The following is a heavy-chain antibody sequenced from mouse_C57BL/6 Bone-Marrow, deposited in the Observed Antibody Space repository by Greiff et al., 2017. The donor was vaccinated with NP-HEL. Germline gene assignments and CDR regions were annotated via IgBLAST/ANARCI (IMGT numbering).Heavy chain of an antibody. D-gene: IGHD2-2*01. CDR2: ISSGGSYT. CDR1: GFTFSSYG. V-gene: IGHV5-6*02. J-gene: IGHJ4*01. CDR3: AGRWFLSAMDY. Sequence: EVKVVESGGDLVKPGGSLKLSCAASGFTFSSYGMSWVRQTPDKRLEWVATISSGGSYTYYPDSVKGRSTISRDNAKNTLYLQMSSLKSEDTAMYYCAGRWFLSAMDYWGQGTSVTVSS.